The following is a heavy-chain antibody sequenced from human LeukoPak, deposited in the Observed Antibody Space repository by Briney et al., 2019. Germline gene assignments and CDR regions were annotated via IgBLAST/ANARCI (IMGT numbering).Heavy chain of an antibody. V-gene: IGHV4-59*08. D-gene: IGHD6-13*01. CDR2: IYYSGST. CDR3: ARHNIAAAGMMRYNWFDP. Sequence: SETLSLTCTVSGGSISSYYWSWIRQPPGKGLEWIGYIYYSGSTNYNPSLKSRVTISVDTSKNQFSLKLSSVTAADTAVYYCARHNIAAAGMMRYNWFDPRGQGTLVTVSS. CDR1: GGSISSYY. J-gene: IGHJ5*02.